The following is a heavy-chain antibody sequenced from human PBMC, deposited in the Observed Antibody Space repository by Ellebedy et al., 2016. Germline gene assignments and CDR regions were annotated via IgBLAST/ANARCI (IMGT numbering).Heavy chain of an antibody. D-gene: IGHD5-18*01. CDR3: ARDLVDTAMVYGMDV. CDR1: GFTFSSYA. J-gene: IGHJ6*02. Sequence: GGSLRLXXAASGFTFSSYAMHWVRQAPGKGLEWVAVISYDGSNKYYADSVKGRFTISRDNSKNTLYLQMNSLRAEDTAVYYCARDLVDTAMVYGMDVWGQGTSVTVSS. V-gene: IGHV3-30-3*01. CDR2: ISYDGSNK.